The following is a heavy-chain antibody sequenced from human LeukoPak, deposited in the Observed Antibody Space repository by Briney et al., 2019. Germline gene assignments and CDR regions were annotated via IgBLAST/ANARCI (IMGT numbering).Heavy chain of an antibody. D-gene: IGHD6-13*01. CDR1: GGSFSGYY. V-gene: IGHV4-34*01. Sequence: SETLSLTCAVYGGSFSGYYWSWIRQPPGKGLEWIGEINHSGSTNYNPSLKSRVTISVDTSKNQFSLKLSSVTAADTAVYYCAGSSSSWYGYGWFDPWGQGTLVTVSS. J-gene: IGHJ5*02. CDR3: AGSSSSWYGYGWFDP. CDR2: INHSGST.